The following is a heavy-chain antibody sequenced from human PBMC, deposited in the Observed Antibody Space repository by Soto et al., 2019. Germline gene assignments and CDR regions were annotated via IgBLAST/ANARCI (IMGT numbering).Heavy chain of an antibody. CDR2: IGSVGDT. CDR1: GFTFRGYD. Sequence: EVELVESGGGLVQPGGSLRLSCAASGFTFRGYDMHWVRQPAGKGLEWVSGIGSVGDTSYPGSVEGRFTISIEDAKNTVSLQMNSLSAEDTAVYYCVREKEGRGGESFESWGRGTLVTVST. D-gene: IGHD3-10*01. J-gene: IGHJ4*02. V-gene: IGHV3-13*01. CDR3: VREKEGRGGESFES.